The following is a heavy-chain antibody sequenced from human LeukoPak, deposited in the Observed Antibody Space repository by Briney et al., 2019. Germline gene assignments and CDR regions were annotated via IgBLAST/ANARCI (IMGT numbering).Heavy chain of an antibody. CDR1: GGSFSSSNW. Sequence: SGTLSLTCAVSGGSFSSSNWRSRVRPPPEKGLEWSGEIYHSGSTNYTSSLKRRVTISVDKSNNLFSQMLCSVTAADAAVYYCAREVLWSGYRYYYYYYYMDVWGKGTTVTVSS. D-gene: IGHD3-3*01. CDR2: IYHSGST. J-gene: IGHJ6*03. CDR3: AREVLWSGYRYYYYYYYMDV. V-gene: IGHV4-4*02.